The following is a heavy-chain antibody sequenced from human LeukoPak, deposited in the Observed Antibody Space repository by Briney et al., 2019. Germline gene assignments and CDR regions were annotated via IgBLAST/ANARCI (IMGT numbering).Heavy chain of an antibody. CDR1: GFTFSSSA. V-gene: IGHV3-23*01. D-gene: IGHD1-26*01. CDR2: ISNNGGYT. CDR3: AKSDGSFSTYCFDC. J-gene: IGHJ4*02. Sequence: GGSLRLSCAASGFTFSSSAMSWVRQAPGKGLEWVSAISNNGGYTYYADSVQGRFTISRDNSKSTLCLQMNSLRAEDTAVYFCAKSDGSFSTYCFDCWGQGTLVTVSS.